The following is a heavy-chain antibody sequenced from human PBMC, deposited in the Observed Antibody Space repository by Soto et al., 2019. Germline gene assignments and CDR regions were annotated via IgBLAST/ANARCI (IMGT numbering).Heavy chain of an antibody. CDR3: ARGYCTNGVCRERKDYYYMDV. CDR1: GGSFSGYY. J-gene: IGHJ6*03. D-gene: IGHD2-8*01. CDR2: INHSGST. Sequence: SETLSLTCAVYGGSFSGYYWSWIRQPPGKGLEWIGEINHSGSTNYNPSLKSRVTISVDTSKNQFSLKLSSVTAADTAVYYCARGYCTNGVCRERKDYYYMDVWGKGTTVTVSS. V-gene: IGHV4-34*01.